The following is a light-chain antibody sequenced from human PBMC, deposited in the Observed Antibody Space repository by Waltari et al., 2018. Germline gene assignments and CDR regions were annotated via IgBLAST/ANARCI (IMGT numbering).Light chain of an antibody. CDR2: GSS. J-gene: IGKJ3*01. CDR3: QQTYNLFT. CDR1: QRISSY. Sequence: DIQMTQSPSFLSGSVGDRVTITCRASQRISSYLNWYQQQAGKAPKLLIYGSSSLQSGVPSRFSGTGSGTDFTLTINGLQPEDFATYYCQQTYNLFTFGPGTTVDFK. V-gene: IGKV1-39*01.